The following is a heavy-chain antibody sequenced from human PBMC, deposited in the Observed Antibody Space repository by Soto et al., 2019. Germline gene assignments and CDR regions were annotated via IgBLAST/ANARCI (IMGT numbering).Heavy chain of an antibody. J-gene: IGHJ6*02. D-gene: IGHD3-10*01. V-gene: IGHV4-34*01. Sequence: SETLSLTRTVSGGSFRGYYWGWVRQPPGKGLEWIGEINHSGSSNYHPSLKSRVTISVATSKNQFSLTVNSVTPADTAVYYCARGEITLLGGMDVWGQGTTVTVSS. CDR2: INHSGSS. CDR3: ARGEITLLGGMDV. CDR1: GGSFRGYY.